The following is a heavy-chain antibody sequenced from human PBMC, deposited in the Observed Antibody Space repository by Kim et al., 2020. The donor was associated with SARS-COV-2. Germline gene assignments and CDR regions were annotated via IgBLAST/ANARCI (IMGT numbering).Heavy chain of an antibody. Sequence: GGSLRLSCAASGITFSSYWMHWVRQAPGKGLEWVSRIVGDGRSTIYADSVKGRFTISRDNAKNTLYLQMNSLRAEDTAVYYCARGNDHGMEAWGHGPTVT. CDR1: GITFSSYW. J-gene: IGHJ6*02. CDR2: IVGDGRST. V-gene: IGHV3-74*01. D-gene: IGHD1-1*01. CDR3: ARGNDHGMEA.